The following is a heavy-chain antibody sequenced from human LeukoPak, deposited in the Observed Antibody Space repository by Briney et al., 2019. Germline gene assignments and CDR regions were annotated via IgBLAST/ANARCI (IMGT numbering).Heavy chain of an antibody. CDR1: GGTFSSYA. J-gene: IGHJ4*02. CDR3: ARGTHYYDSSGYHLDY. Sequence: SVTVSFTASGGTFSSYAISWVRQAPGQGLEWMRGIIPIFGTANYAQKFQGRVTITADESTSTAYMELSSLRSEDTAVYYCARGTHYYDSSGYHLDYWGQGTLVTVSS. D-gene: IGHD3-22*01. CDR2: IIPIFGTA. V-gene: IGHV1-69*13.